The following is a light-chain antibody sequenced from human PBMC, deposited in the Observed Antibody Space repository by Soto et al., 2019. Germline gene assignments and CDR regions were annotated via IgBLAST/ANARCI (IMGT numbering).Light chain of an antibody. CDR1: QSISTW. V-gene: IGKV1-5*03. Sequence: DIQMTQSPSTLSASVGDRATITCRASQSISTWLAWYQQKPGKAPKLLIYKASSLESGVPSRFSGSGSGTEFTLTISSVQPDDFATYYCQQYNSYSRTFGQGTKVEIK. CDR3: QQYNSYSRT. CDR2: KAS. J-gene: IGKJ1*01.